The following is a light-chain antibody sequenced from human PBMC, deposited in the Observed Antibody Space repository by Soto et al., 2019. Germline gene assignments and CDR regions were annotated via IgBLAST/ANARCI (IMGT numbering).Light chain of an antibody. J-gene: IGLJ2*01. CDR1: NSNIGAGYD. CDR3: QSFDSGLGGLI. V-gene: IGLV1-40*01. CDR2: RSS. Sequence: QSVLTQPPSVSGAPGQRVTIACTGSNSNIGAGYDVHWYRHFPGAAPQLLLFRSSHRPSGVPDRFSGFTSGTSASLDITGLLPDDEAVYYCQSFDSGLGGLIFGAGTKVTVL.